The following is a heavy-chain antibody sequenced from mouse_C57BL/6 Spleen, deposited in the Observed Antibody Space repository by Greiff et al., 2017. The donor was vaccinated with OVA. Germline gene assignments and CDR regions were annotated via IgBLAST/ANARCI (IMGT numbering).Heavy chain of an antibody. CDR1: GYAFSSSW. V-gene: IGHV1-82*01. CDR3: GRSGAQEFAY. D-gene: IGHD3-2*02. Sequence: QVQLQQSGPELVKPGASVKISCKASGYAFSSSWMNWVKQRPGKGLEWIGRIYPGDGDTNYNGKFKGKATLTADKSSSTAYMQLSSLTSEDSAVYFCGRSGAQEFAYWGQGTLVTVSA. CDR2: IYPGDGDT. J-gene: IGHJ3*01.